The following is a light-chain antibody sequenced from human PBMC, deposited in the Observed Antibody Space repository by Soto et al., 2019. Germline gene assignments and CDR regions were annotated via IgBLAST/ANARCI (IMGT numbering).Light chain of an antibody. CDR2: SNN. J-gene: IGLJ3*02. Sequence: SVLTQPPSASGTPGQRVTISCSGSSSNIGSNTVNWYQVPGTAPKLLSSSNNQRPSGVPDRFSASKSGTSASLAISGLQSEDEADYYCAAWDDSLNVWMFGGGTKLTVL. CDR3: AAWDDSLNVWM. V-gene: IGLV1-44*01. CDR1: SSNIGSNT.